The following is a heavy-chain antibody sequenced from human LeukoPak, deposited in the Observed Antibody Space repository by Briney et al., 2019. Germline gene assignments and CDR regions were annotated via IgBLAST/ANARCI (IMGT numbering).Heavy chain of an antibody. CDR3: ASSENYDAFDI. CDR2: IYHSGST. V-gene: IGHV4-30-2*01. D-gene: IGHD1-7*01. Sequence: NLSLTCAVSGVYISSGGYSWRWIRPPPGKGLEWIGYIYHSGSTYYNPSLKSRVTISVDRSKNQFSQKLSSVTAADTAVYYCASSENYDAFDIWGQGTMVTVSS. CDR1: GVYISSGGYS. J-gene: IGHJ3*02.